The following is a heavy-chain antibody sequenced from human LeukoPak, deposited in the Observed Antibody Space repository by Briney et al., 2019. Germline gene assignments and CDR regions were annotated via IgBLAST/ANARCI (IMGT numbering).Heavy chain of an antibody. CDR2: ISYDGSNK. J-gene: IGHJ4*02. CDR1: GFTFSSYG. Sequence: GGSLRLSCAASGFTFSSYGMHWVRQAPGKGLEWVAVISYDGSNKYYADSVKGRFTISRDNSKNTLYLQMNSLRAEDTAVYYCAKDLSLLYYFDYWGQGTLVTVSS. CDR3: AKDLSLLYYFDY. V-gene: IGHV3-30*18.